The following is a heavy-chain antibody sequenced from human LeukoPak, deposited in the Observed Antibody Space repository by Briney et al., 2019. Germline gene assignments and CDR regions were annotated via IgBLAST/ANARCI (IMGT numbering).Heavy chain of an antibody. CDR1: GFTFSSYW. Sequence: PGGSLRLSCAASGFTFSSYWMSWVRQAPGKGLEWVANIKQDGSEKYYVDSVKGRFTISRDNAKNSLYLQMNSLRAEDTAVYYCARVGEVRGVSFDYWGQGTLVTVSS. V-gene: IGHV3-7*03. D-gene: IGHD3-10*01. J-gene: IGHJ4*02. CDR2: IKQDGSEK. CDR3: ARVGEVRGVSFDY.